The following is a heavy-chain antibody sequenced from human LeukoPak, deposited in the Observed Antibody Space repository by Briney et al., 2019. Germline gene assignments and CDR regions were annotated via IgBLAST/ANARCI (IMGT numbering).Heavy chain of an antibody. CDR2: IRFAGSDK. Sequence: GGSLRLFCARFGFTFSGYGMPWLRQAPGPGLARVAFIRFAGSDKTYADSVTGRLTISRGNSERTLLLQMGSLRAEDSAVYYCAKDAGTIVYSSDWPYYYYYMDVWGKGTTVTGSS. CDR1: GFTFSGYG. CDR3: AKDAGTIVYSSDWPYYYYYMDV. V-gene: IGHV3-30*02. J-gene: IGHJ6*03. D-gene: IGHD6-19*01.